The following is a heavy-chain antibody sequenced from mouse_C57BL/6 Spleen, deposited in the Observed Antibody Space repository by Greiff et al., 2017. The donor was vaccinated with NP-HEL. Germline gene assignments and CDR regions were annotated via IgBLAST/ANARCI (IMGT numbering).Heavy chain of an antibody. V-gene: IGHV1-9*01. J-gene: IGHJ1*03. CDR1: GYTFTGYW. CDR2: ILPGSGST. Sequence: QVQLKQSGAELMKPGASVKLSCKATGYTFTGYWIEWVKQRPGHGLEWIGEILPGSGSTNYNEKFKGKATFTADTSSNTAHMQLSSLTTEDSAIYYCARTYTTVGGYFDVWGTGTTVTVSS. CDR3: ARTYTTVGGYFDV. D-gene: IGHD1-1*01.